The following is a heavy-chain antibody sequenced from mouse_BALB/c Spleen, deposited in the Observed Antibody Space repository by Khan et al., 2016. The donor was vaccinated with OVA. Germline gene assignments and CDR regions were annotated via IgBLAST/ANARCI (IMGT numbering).Heavy chain of an antibody. V-gene: IGHV9-3-1*01. CDR2: INTYTGEP. J-gene: IGHJ1*01. CDR3: ARNGNYWDFDV. Sequence: QIQLVQSGPELKKPGETVKISCKASGYTFTNYGMNWVKQAPGKGLKWMGWINTYTGEPTYADDFKGRFAFSLETSASTAYLHINNLNKAESATYFCARNGNYWDFDVWGAGTTVTVSS. D-gene: IGHD2-1*01. CDR1: GYTFTNYG.